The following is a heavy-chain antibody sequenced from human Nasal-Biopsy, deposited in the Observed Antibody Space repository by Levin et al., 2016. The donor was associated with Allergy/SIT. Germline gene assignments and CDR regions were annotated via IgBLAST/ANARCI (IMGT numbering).Heavy chain of an antibody. CDR3: AREGRVAAAFDY. Sequence: GGSLRLSCGASGFSFSSYWMTWVRQAPGKGLEWVANINRDGSEKHYVDSVKGRSAISRDNTKNSLSLQMNSLRADDTAIYFCAREGRVAAAFDYWGQGTLVTVSS. CDR2: INRDGSEK. CDR1: GFSFSSYW. J-gene: IGHJ4*02. D-gene: IGHD6-13*01. V-gene: IGHV3-7*03.